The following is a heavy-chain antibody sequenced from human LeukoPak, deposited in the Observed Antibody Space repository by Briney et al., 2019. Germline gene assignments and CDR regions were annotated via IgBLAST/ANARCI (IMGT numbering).Heavy chain of an antibody. CDR2: IYYSGST. V-gene: IGHV4-59*01. CDR1: GGSISSDY. CDR3: ARYYYGSGRKGFYYGMDV. Sequence: PSETLSFTCTVSGGSISSDYWSWIRQPPGKGLEWIGYIYYSGSTNYNPSLKSRVTISVDTSKNQFSLKLSSMTAADTAVYYCARYYYGSGRKGFYYGMDVWGQGTTVTVPS. D-gene: IGHD3-10*01. J-gene: IGHJ6*02.